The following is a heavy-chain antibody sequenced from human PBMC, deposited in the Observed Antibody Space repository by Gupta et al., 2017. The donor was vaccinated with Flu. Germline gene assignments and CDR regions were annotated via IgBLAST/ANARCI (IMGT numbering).Heavy chain of an antibody. CDR3: ARVADGDLKY. CDR2: IIPIFGTA. Sequence: SWVRQAPGQGLEWMGGIIPIFGTANYAQKFQGRVTITADESTSTAYMELSSLRSEDTAVYYCARVADGDLKYWGQGTLVTVSS. J-gene: IGHJ4*02. V-gene: IGHV1-69*01. D-gene: IGHD4-17*01.